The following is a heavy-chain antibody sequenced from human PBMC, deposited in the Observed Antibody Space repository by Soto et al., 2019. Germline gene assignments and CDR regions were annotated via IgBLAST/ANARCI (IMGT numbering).Heavy chain of an antibody. V-gene: IGHV3-13*05. Sequence: EVQLVESGGGLVQPGGSLRLSCAASGFTFSSYDMHWVRQATGKGLEWVSAIGTAGDPYYPGSVKGRFTISRENAKNSVYLQMNSLRAGDTAVYYCARWGGGSMVRGKHSYYYYGMDVWGQGTTVTVSS. D-gene: IGHD3-10*01. CDR2: IGTAGDP. J-gene: IGHJ6*02. CDR1: GFTFSSYD. CDR3: ARWGGGSMVRGKHSYYYYGMDV.